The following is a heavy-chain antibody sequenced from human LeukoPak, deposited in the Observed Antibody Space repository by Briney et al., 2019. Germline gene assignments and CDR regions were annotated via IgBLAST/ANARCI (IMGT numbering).Heavy chain of an antibody. V-gene: IGHV3-13*04. Sequence: PGGSLRLSCAASGFTFSSYDMHWVRQATGKGLEWVSAIGTAGDTYYPGSVKGRFTISRDDSKNTLYLQMNSLRAEDTAVYYCAREASGYSGSTRVDAFDIWGRGTMVTVSS. D-gene: IGHD1-26*01. CDR1: GFTFSSYD. CDR3: AREASGYSGSTRVDAFDI. CDR2: IGTAGDT. J-gene: IGHJ3*02.